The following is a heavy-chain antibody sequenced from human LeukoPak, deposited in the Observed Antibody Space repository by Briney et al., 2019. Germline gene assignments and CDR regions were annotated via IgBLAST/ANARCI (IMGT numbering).Heavy chain of an antibody. CDR2: INPNSGGT. D-gene: IGHD3-10*01. Sequence: ASVKVSCKASGYTFTGYYMHWVRQAPGQGLEWMGWINPNSGGTNYAQKFQGRVTMTRDTSISTAYMELSRLRSDDTAVYYCARGLGSGSYYNAPSLFDYWGQGTLVTVSS. CDR3: ARGLGSGSYYNAPSLFDY. J-gene: IGHJ4*02. V-gene: IGHV1-2*02. CDR1: GYTFTGYY.